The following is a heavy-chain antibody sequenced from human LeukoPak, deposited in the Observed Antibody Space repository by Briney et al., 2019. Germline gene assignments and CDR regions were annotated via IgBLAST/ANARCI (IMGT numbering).Heavy chain of an antibody. CDR2: IIPILGIA. D-gene: IGHD3-3*01. CDR1: GGTFSSYA. V-gene: IGHV1-69*04. Sequence: GASVKVSCKASGGTFSSYAISWVRQAPGRGLAWMGRIIPILGIANYAQKFQGRVTITADKSTSTAYMELSSLRSEDTAVYYCARALDDFWSGTLDYWGQGTLVTASS. J-gene: IGHJ4*02. CDR3: ARALDDFWSGTLDY.